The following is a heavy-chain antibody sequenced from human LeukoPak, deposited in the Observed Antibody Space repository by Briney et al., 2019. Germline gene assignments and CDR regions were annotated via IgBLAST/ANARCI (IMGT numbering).Heavy chain of an antibody. V-gene: IGHV3-30*04. D-gene: IGHD2-2*01. CDR3: AKELGYCSSTSCSIYMDV. CDR1: GFTFSSYA. CDR2: ISYDGSNK. J-gene: IGHJ6*03. Sequence: GGSLRLSCAASGFTFSSYAMHWVRQAPGKGLEWVAVISYDGSNKYYADSVKGRFTISRDNSKNTLYLQMNSLRAEDTAVYYCAKELGYCSSTSCSIYMDVWGEGTTVTISS.